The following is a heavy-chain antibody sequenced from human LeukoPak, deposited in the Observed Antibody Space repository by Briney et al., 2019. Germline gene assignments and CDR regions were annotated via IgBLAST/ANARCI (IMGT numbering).Heavy chain of an antibody. J-gene: IGHJ6*02. V-gene: IGHV3-73*01. D-gene: IGHD6-13*01. Sequence: GGSLRLSCAASGFTFSCSAMHWVRQASGKGLEWVGRIRSKANTYATAYAASVKGRFTISRDDSKNTAYLQLNSLKTEDTAVYYCSAAVGTDFYDYGMDVWGQGTTVTVSS. CDR2: IRSKANTYAT. CDR3: SAAVGTDFYDYGMDV. CDR1: GFTFSCSA.